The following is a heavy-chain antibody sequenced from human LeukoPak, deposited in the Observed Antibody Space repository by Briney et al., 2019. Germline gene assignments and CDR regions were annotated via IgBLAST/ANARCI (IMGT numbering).Heavy chain of an antibody. D-gene: IGHD6-13*01. Sequence: ASVKASCKASGYTFTSYGISWVRQAPGQGLEWMGWISAYNGNTNYAQKLQGRVTMTTDTSTSTAYMELRSLRSDDTAVYYCARGSTFIAAAGTIDYWGQGTLVTVSS. CDR3: ARGSTFIAAAGTIDY. J-gene: IGHJ4*02. V-gene: IGHV1-18*01. CDR2: ISAYNGNT. CDR1: GYTFTSYG.